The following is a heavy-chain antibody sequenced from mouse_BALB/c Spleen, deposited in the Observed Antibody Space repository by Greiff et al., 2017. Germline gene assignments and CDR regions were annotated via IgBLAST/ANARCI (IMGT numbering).Heavy chain of an antibody. CDR3: ASYYRYEGYAMDY. J-gene: IGHJ4*01. CDR1: GDSITSGY. V-gene: IGHV3-8*02. Sequence: EVHLVESGPSLVKPSQTLSLTCSVTGDSITSGYWNWIRKFPGNKLEYMGYISYSGSTYYNPSLKSRISITRDTSKNQYYLQLNSVTTEDTATYYCASYYRYEGYAMDYWGQGTSVTVSS. CDR2: ISYSGST. D-gene: IGHD2-14*01.